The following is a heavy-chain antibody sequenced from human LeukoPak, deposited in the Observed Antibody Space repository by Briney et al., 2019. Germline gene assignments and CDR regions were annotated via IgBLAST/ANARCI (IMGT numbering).Heavy chain of an antibody. CDR3: ATQSGTDYYYMDV. J-gene: IGHJ6*03. Sequence: GASVKVSCKVSGYTLTELSMHWVRQAPGKGLEWMGGFDPEGGETIYAQKFQGRVTMTEDTSTDTAYMELSSLRSEDTAVYYCATQSGTDYYYMDVWGKGTTVTVSS. CDR1: GYTLTELS. D-gene: IGHD3-10*01. CDR2: FDPEGGET. V-gene: IGHV1-24*01.